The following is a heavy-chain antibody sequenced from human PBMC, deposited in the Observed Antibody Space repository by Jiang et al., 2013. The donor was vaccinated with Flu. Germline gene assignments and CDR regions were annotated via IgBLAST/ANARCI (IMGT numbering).Heavy chain of an antibody. Sequence: YTFTDYYMNWVRQALDRDLSGWEWINPNGGDTNYAQKFEGRVTMTRDTPISTAYMELSRLTSDDTAVYYCARDVADTSSSVWFDPWGQGTLVTVSS. V-gene: IGHV1-2*02. CDR1: YTFTDYY. J-gene: IGHJ5*02. CDR2: INPNGGDT. D-gene: IGHD5-18*01. CDR3: ARDVADTSSSVWFDP.